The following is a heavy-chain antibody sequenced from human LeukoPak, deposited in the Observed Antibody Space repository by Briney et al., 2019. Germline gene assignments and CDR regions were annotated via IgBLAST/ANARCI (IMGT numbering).Heavy chain of an antibody. V-gene: IGHV1-18*01. CDR2: ISAHNGNT. Sequence: ASVKVSCKASGYTFTSYGISWVRQAPGQGLEWMGWISAHNGNTNYAQKFQGRVTMTTDTSTSTAYMELRSLRSDDTAVYYCARDKVPLLWFGELLYPAFDYWAREPWSPSPQ. J-gene: IGHJ4*02. CDR1: GYTFTSYG. CDR3: ARDKVPLLWFGELLYPAFDY. D-gene: IGHD3-10*01.